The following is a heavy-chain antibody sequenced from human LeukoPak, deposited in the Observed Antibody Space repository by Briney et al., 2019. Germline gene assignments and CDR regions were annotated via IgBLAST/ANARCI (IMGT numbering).Heavy chain of an antibody. J-gene: IGHJ4*02. CDR3: ARHKRYCGSTSCKYFDY. Sequence: SETLSLTCTVSGGSISSSSCYWGWIRQPPGKGLEWIGSIYYSGSTYYNPSLKSRVTISVDTSKNQFSLKLSSVTAADTAVYYCARHKRYCGSTSCKYFDYWGQGTLVSVSS. CDR1: GGSISSSSCY. V-gene: IGHV4-39*01. D-gene: IGHD2-2*01. CDR2: IYYSGST.